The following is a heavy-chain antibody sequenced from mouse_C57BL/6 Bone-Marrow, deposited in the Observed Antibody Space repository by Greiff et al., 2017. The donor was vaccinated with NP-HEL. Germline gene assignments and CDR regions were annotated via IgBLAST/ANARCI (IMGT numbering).Heavy chain of an antibody. Sequence: QVQLQQSGPGLVQPSQSLSITCTVSGFSLTSYGVHWVRQSPGKGLEWLGVIWRGGSTDYNAAFMSRLSITKDNSKSQVFFKMNSLQADDTAIYYCAKRNYGLYYAMDYWGQGTSVTVSS. J-gene: IGHJ4*01. D-gene: IGHD1-1*01. CDR2: IWRGGST. CDR3: AKRNYGLYYAMDY. CDR1: GFSLTSYG. V-gene: IGHV2-5*01.